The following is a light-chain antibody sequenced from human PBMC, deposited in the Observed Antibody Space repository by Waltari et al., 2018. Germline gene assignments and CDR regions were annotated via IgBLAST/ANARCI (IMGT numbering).Light chain of an antibody. CDR1: RSDIGDYNY. CDR2: DVT. V-gene: IGLV2-14*03. CDR3: SSYRSTISVV. Sequence: QSALTQPASVSGSPGQSITISCTGTRSDIGDYNYVSWYQQHPGKAPKLLIFDVTNRPSGVSDRFSGSKSGNTASLTISALQAEDEGDYYCSSYRSTISVVFGGGTKVTVL. J-gene: IGLJ2*01.